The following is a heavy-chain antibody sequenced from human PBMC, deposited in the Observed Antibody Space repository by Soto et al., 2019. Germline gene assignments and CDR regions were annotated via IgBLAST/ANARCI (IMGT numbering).Heavy chain of an antibody. Sequence: LRLSCAASGFTFSSYAMHWVRQAPGKGLEWVAVISYDGSNKYYADSVKGRFTISRDNSKNTLYLQMNSLRAEDTAVYYCARDLLMAARSVPFDYWGQGTLVTVST. CDR2: ISYDGSNK. V-gene: IGHV3-30-3*01. CDR3: ARDLLMAARSVPFDY. J-gene: IGHJ4*02. D-gene: IGHD6-6*01. CDR1: GFTFSSYA.